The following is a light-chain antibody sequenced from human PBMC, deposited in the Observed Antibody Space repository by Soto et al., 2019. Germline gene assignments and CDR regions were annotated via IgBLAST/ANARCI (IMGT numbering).Light chain of an antibody. J-gene: IGKJ5*01. Sequence: EIQMAQSPWSLSASVGDGVTITCRASQSISSWLAWYQQKPGKAPKLLIYDASSLESGVPSRFSGSGSGTEFTLTISSLQPDDFATYYCKQYNSYWTFGQGTRLEIK. CDR1: QSISSW. V-gene: IGKV1-5*01. CDR2: DAS. CDR3: KQYNSYWT.